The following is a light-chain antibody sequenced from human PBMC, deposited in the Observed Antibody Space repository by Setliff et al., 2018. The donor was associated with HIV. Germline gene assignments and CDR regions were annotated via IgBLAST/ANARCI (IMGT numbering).Light chain of an antibody. V-gene: IGLV2-11*01. CDR1: SSDIGGYNY. J-gene: IGLJ1*01. Sequence: QSVLAQPRSVSGSPGQSVTFSCTGASSDIGGYNYVSWYQQHPGKAPKLLIYDITKRPSGVSSRFSGSKSGNTASLSISELRAEDETDYYCTSYTGGNTRVFGTGTKVTVL. CDR3: TSYTGGNTRV. CDR2: DIT.